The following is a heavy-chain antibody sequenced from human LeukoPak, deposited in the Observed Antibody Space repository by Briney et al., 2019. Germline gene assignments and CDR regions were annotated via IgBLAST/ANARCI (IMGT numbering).Heavy chain of an antibody. CDR1: GFTFTTYA. Sequence: GGSLRLSCAASGFTFTTYAMSWVRQAPGKGLEWVSSFSSSSSYIYYADSVKGRFTISRDNAKNSLYLQMSSLRAEDTAVYYCAREVKDSSGYYSQGYYFYYMDVWGKGTTVTVSS. D-gene: IGHD3-22*01. J-gene: IGHJ6*03. V-gene: IGHV3-21*01. CDR3: AREVKDSSGYYSQGYYFYYMDV. CDR2: FSSSSSYI.